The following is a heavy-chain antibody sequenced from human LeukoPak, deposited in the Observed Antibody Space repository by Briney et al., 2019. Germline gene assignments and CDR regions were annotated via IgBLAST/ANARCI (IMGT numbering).Heavy chain of an antibody. D-gene: IGHD3-22*01. CDR1: ADSITGSY. CDR3: ARGTYYYDSSGYSQFDY. CDR2: SHYSGST. J-gene: IGHJ4*02. Sequence: PSETLSLTCTVSADSITGSYWSWVRRPPGKGLEWIGYSHYSGSTNYNPSLKGRVSFSVDTSKNQFSLNLNSVTAADTAVYYCARGTYYYDSSGYSQFDYWGQGTLVTVSS. V-gene: IGHV4-59*08.